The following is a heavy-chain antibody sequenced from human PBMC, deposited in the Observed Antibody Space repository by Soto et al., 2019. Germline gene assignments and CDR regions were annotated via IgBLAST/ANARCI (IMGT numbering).Heavy chain of an antibody. D-gene: IGHD3-22*01. CDR2: ISPKSGGE. Sequence: SVKVSCKASGYTFTDYYIQWVRQAPGQGLEYMGWISPKSGGEAHAQKFRGRVTMTRDTSVNLAYLHLRLTSVTAADSAVYYCARALYYYRSGYNYYAIDSWGQGTLVTVSS. V-gene: IGHV1-2*02. CDR1: GYTFTDYY. J-gene: IGHJ4*02. CDR3: ARALYYYRSGYNYYAIDS.